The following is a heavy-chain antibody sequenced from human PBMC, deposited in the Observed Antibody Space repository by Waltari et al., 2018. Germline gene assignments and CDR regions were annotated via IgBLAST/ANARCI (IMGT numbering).Heavy chain of an antibody. D-gene: IGHD3-22*01. V-gene: IGHV4-34*01. Sequence: QVELQQWGAGLLKPSETLSLTCAVYGESFSGYYWSWIRQPPGKGLEWIGKINYSGRPTYNSSLKSRVTISVDVSKNQFSLKLTAVTAADTAVYYCARGGEDFDDSTYFAYWGQGNLVTVSS. CDR1: GESFSGYY. CDR3: ARGGEDFDDSTYFAY. CDR2: INYSGRP. J-gene: IGHJ4*02.